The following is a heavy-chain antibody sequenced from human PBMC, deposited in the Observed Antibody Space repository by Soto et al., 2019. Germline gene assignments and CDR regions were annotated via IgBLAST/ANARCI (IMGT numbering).Heavy chain of an antibody. CDR3: AKDGEQLVLFPYYFDY. V-gene: IGHV3-23*01. CDR2: ISGSGGST. Sequence: GGSLRLSCAASGFTFSSYAMSWVRQAPGKGLEWVSAISGSGGSTYYADSVKGRFTISRDNSKNTLYLQMNSLRAEDTAVYYCAKDGEQLVLFPYYFDYWGQGTLVTVSS. D-gene: IGHD6-6*01. J-gene: IGHJ4*02. CDR1: GFTFSSYA.